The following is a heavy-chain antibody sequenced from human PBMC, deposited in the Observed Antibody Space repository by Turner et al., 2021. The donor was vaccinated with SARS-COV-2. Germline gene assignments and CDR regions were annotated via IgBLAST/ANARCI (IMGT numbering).Heavy chain of an antibody. J-gene: IGHJ4*02. D-gene: IGHD3-22*01. CDR3: AKNEMAMIVVVITLFDY. CDR2: ISGSGGST. CDR1: GFTFSSYA. V-gene: IGHV3-23*01. Sequence: ELRRWESGGGLVRPGGSRNLPCAAPGFTFSSYAMSWVRQAPGKGLEWVSTISGSGGSTYYADSVKGRFTISRDNSKNTLYLQMNSLRAEDTAVYYCAKNEMAMIVVVITLFDYWGQGTLVTVSS.